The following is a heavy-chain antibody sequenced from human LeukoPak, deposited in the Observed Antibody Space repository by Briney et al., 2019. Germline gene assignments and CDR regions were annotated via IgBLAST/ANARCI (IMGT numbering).Heavy chain of an antibody. V-gene: IGHV1-46*01. CDR3: AKGRDGDSFDY. D-gene: IGHD4-17*01. CDR2: ITPSGGST. Sequence: ASVKVSCKASGYTFTSYYMHWVRQAPGQGLEWMGIITPSGGSTSYAQKFQGRVTITRDMSTSTVYMELSSLRSDDTAVYYCAKGRDGDSFDYWGQGTLVTVSS. J-gene: IGHJ4*02. CDR1: GYTFTSYY.